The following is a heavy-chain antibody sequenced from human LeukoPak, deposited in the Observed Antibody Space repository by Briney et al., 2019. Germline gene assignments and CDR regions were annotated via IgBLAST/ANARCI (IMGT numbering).Heavy chain of an antibody. V-gene: IGHV1-2*02. J-gene: IGHJ5*02. Sequence: ASVKVSCKASGYTFTSCGISWVRQAPGQGLEWMGWINPNSGGTNYAQKFQGRVTMTRDTSISTAYMELSRLRSDDTAVYYCARGPLGDIVVVPAAMGFDPWGQGTLVTVSS. D-gene: IGHD2-2*01. CDR2: INPNSGGT. CDR1: GYTFTSCG. CDR3: ARGPLGDIVVVPAAMGFDP.